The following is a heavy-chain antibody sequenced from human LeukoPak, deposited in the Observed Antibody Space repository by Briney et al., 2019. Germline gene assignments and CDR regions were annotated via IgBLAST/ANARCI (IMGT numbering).Heavy chain of an antibody. V-gene: IGHV3-7*01. CDR2: IKEDGSEK. CDR3: ARDSDGSYTDY. J-gene: IGHJ4*02. D-gene: IGHD1-26*01. Sequence: GGSLRLSCAASGFTFSSYWMSWVRQAPGKGLEWVANIKEDGSEKYYVDSVKGRFTISRDNAKNSLYLQMNSLRAEDTAAYYCARDSDGSYTDYWGQGTLVTVSS. CDR1: GFTFSSYW.